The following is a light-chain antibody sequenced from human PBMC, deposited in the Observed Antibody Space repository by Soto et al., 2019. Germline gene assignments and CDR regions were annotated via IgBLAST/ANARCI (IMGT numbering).Light chain of an antibody. CDR3: VLFYGGPRV. CDR1: TGAVTSGHY. Sequence: QAVVTQEPSLTVSPGGTVTLTCDSSTGAVTSGHYPYWFQQKPGQAPRTLIYDTNNKHSWTPARFSGSLLGGKAALTLSGSQPEDEAEYYCVLFYGGPRVFGGGTKVTVL. V-gene: IGLV7-46*01. CDR2: DTN. J-gene: IGLJ3*02.